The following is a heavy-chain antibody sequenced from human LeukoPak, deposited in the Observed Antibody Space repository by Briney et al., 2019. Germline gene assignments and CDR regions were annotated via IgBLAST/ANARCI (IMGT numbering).Heavy chain of an antibody. CDR1: GGSFSGYY. D-gene: IGHD2-2*01. J-gene: IGHJ4*02. CDR3: ARYCSSTSCYYRLDY. Sequence: SETLSLTCAVYGGSFSGYYWSWIRQPPGKGLEWIGEINHSGSTNYNPSFKSRVTISVDTSKNQFSLKLSSVTAADTAVYYCARYCSSTSCYYRLDYWGQGTLVTVSS. V-gene: IGHV4-34*01. CDR2: INHSGST.